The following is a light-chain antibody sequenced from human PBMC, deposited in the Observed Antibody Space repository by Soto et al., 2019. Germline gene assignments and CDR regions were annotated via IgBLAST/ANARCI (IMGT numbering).Light chain of an antibody. CDR1: SSDVGAYYS. CDR2: DVA. Sequence: QSALTQPASVSGSPGQSITISCTGTSSDVGAYYSVSWYQHHPGKAPKLIIYDVATRPSGVSNRFSGSKSGSTASLIISRLQTEDEADYYCVSFTSSTTYVFGSGTKVTVL. V-gene: IGLV2-14*01. J-gene: IGLJ1*01. CDR3: VSFTSSTTYV.